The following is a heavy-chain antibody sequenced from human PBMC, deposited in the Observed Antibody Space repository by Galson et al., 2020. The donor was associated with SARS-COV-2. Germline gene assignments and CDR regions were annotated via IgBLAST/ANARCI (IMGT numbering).Heavy chain of an antibody. J-gene: IGHJ4*02. D-gene: IGHD1-26*01. CDR1: GFTFSSYG. V-gene: IGHV3-33*01. CDR3: ARDRIVGGTTGLDY. CDR2: IWYDGSNK. Sequence: GVSLKISCAASGFTFSSYGMHWVRQAPGKGLEWVAVIWYDGSNKYYADSVKGRFTISRDNSKNTLYLQMNSLRAEDTAVYYCARDRIVGGTTGLDYWGQGTLVTVSS.